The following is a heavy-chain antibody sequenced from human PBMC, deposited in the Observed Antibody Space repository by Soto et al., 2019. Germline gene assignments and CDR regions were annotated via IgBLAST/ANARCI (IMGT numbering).Heavy chain of an antibody. J-gene: IGHJ4*02. V-gene: IGHV1-8*01. CDR3: ARGRGWRDY. D-gene: IGHD2-15*01. Sequence: QVQLVQSGAEVKKPGASVKVSRKASGYTFTNYDINWVRQAPGQGLEWMGWMDPKSGNTDYAQKFQGRVTITRNTSISTAYLEVSSLSSEDTAVYFCARGRGWRDYWGQGTLVTVSS. CDR2: MDPKSGNT. CDR1: GYTFTNYD.